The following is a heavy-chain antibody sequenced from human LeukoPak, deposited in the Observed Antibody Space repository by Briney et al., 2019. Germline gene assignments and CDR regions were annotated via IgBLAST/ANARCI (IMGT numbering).Heavy chain of an antibody. Sequence: SETLSLTCTVSGGSTSVYYWSWIRQSAGKGLEWIGRISGSGNTNYNPSLKSRVAMSVDTSKNQISLKVTSVTAADTAVYYCASDRPHSASYYNYWGQGTLVTVS. D-gene: IGHD1-26*01. V-gene: IGHV4-4*07. CDR1: GGSTSVYY. CDR3: ASDRPHSASYYNY. J-gene: IGHJ4*02. CDR2: ISGSGNT.